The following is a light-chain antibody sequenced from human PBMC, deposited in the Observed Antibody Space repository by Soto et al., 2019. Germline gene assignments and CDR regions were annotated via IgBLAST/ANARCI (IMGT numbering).Light chain of an antibody. V-gene: IGKV3-15*01. CDR1: QSVSSS. CDR2: GAS. Sequence: EIVMTQSPGTLSVSPGERATLSCRASQSVSSSLAWYQQRPGQAPRLLIYGASTRATGVPARFSGSGSGTAFTPTITSLQSEDFAVYYCQQYNNWPPYTFGQGTKLQIK. J-gene: IGKJ2*01. CDR3: QQYNNWPPYT.